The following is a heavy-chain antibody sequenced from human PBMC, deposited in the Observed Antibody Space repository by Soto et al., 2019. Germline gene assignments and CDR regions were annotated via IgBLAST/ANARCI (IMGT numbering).Heavy chain of an antibody. Sequence: ASVKVSCKASGYTFTSYDINWVRQATGQGLEWMGWMNPNSGNTGYAQNFQGRVTMTRTTSTSTAYMELSSLRSEDTAVYYCAGGGLRFLRYYGMDVWGQGTTVTVSS. CDR1: GYTFTSYD. J-gene: IGHJ6*02. D-gene: IGHD3-3*01. CDR3: AGGGLRFLRYYGMDV. V-gene: IGHV1-8*01. CDR2: MNPNSGNT.